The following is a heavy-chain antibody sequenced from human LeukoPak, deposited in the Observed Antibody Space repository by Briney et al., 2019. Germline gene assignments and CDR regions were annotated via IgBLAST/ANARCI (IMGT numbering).Heavy chain of an antibody. CDR3: ARVGSGYDLMRRGPYYFDY. V-gene: IGHV1-69*13. CDR1: GGTFSSYA. D-gene: IGHD5-12*01. Sequence: ASVKVSCKASGGTFSSYAISWVRQAPGQGLEWMGGIIPIFGTANYAQKFQGGVTITADESTSTAYMELSSLRSEDTAVYYCARVGSGYDLMRRGPYYFDYWGQGTLVTISS. CDR2: IIPIFGTA. J-gene: IGHJ4*02.